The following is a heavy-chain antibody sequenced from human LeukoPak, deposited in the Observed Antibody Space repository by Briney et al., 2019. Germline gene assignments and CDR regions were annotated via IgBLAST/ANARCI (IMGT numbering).Heavy chain of an antibody. Sequence: PSETLSLTCTVSGGSISSGGYYWSWIRQHPGKGLEWIGYIYYSGSTYYNPSLKSRVTISVDTSKNQFSLKLSSVTAADTAVYYCAREMTAVAGTTRAGSYWYFDLWGRGTLVTVSS. CDR3: AREMTAVAGTTRAGSYWYFDL. J-gene: IGHJ2*01. CDR1: GGSISSGGYY. CDR2: IYYSGST. V-gene: IGHV4-31*03. D-gene: IGHD6-19*01.